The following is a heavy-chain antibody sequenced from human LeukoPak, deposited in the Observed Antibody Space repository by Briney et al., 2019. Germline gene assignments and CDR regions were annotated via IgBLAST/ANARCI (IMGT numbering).Heavy chain of an antibody. CDR3: ASAPFVVRH. V-gene: IGHV4-4*07. CDR1: GDSNRNYY. D-gene: IGHD2-15*01. J-gene: IGHJ4*02. CDR2: IDNSGST. Sequence: PSETLSLTCTVSGDSNRNYYWSWIRQSAGKGLEWIGRIDNSGSTKYNPSFNSRVTMSVDTSKNHFSLKLSSMTAADTAVYYCASAPFVVRHWGQGTLVTVSS.